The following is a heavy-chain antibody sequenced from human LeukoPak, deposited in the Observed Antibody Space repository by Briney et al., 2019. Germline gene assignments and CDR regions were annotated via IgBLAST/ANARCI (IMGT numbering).Heavy chain of an antibody. Sequence: PSETLSLTCTVSGGSISSYYWSWIRQPPGKGLEWIGYIYYSGSTNYNPSLKSRVTISVDTSKNQFSLKLSSVTAADTAVYYCARVYSSGYYQYWYFDLWGRGTLVTVSS. D-gene: IGHD3-22*01. CDR3: ARVYSSGYYQYWYFDL. J-gene: IGHJ2*01. CDR2: IYYSGST. V-gene: IGHV4-59*01. CDR1: GGSISSYY.